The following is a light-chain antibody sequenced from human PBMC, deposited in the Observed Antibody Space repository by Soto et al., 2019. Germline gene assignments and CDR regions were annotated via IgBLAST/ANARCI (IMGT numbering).Light chain of an antibody. V-gene: IGLV2-14*03. J-gene: IGLJ2*01. CDR1: SSDIGAYNF. Sequence: QSALTQPASVSGSPGQSITISCTGTSSDIGAYNFVYWYQQHPGKAPKLMLYDVNIRPSGVSNRFSGSKSGTTASLTISGLQAEDDDDYYCTSWTTSTTMIFGGGTKVTVL. CDR3: TSWTTSTTMI. CDR2: DVN.